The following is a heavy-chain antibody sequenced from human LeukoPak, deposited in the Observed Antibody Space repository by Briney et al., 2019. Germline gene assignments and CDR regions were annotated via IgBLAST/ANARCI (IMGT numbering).Heavy chain of an antibody. Sequence: ASVKVSFKASGGTSSSYAISWVRQAPGQGLEWMGRIIPILGIANYAQKFQGRVTITADKSTSTAYMELSSLRSEDTAVYYCARENEGGYSGYDYSTFDYWGQGTLVTVSS. J-gene: IGHJ4*02. CDR2: IIPILGIA. D-gene: IGHD5-12*01. V-gene: IGHV1-69*04. CDR1: GGTSSSYA. CDR3: ARENEGGYSGYDYSTFDY.